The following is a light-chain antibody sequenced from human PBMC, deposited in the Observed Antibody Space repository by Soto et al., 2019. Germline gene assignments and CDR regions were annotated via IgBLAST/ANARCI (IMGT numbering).Light chain of an antibody. Sequence: DIVMPPCTDQLSVPKGERATLSCRACQSVSSNLAWYQQKPGQAPRLLIYGASTRATGIPARFSGSGSGTEFTLTLSSLQSEEFALYYCQDYNNSPPSTYDLGTQLEIK. V-gene: IGKV3-15*01. CDR1: QSVSSN. J-gene: IGKJ5*01. CDR3: QDYNNSPPST. CDR2: GAS.